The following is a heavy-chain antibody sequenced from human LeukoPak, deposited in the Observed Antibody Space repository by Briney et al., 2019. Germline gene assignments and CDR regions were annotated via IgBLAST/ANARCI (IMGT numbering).Heavy chain of an antibody. CDR1: GFTVSSNY. Sequence: GGSLRLSCAASGFTVSSNYMSWVRQAPGKGLEWVSVIYSGGSTYYADSVKGRFTISRDNSKNTLYLQMNSLRAEDTAVYYCAREYSDILTGYFDYWGQGTLVTVSS. J-gene: IGHJ4*02. D-gene: IGHD3-9*01. V-gene: IGHV3-66*01. CDR2: IYSGGST. CDR3: AREYSDILTGYFDY.